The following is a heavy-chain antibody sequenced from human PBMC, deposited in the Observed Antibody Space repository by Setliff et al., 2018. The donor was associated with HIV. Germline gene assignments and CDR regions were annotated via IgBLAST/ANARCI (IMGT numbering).Heavy chain of an antibody. D-gene: IGHD5-12*01. Sequence: SVKVSCKASGGTFRSYGISWVRPAPGQGPEWMAGIIPMFGTTNYAQKFQGRVTITADESTSTAYMELSSLRSDDTAVYYCARVAEMATIGYNYFYMDVWGQGTTVTVSS. CDR3: ARVAEMATIGYNYFYMDV. CDR2: IIPMFGTT. V-gene: IGHV1-69*13. CDR1: GGTFRSYG. J-gene: IGHJ6*03.